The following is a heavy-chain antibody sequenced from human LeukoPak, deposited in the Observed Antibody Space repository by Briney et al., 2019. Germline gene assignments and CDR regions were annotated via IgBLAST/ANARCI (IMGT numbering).Heavy chain of an antibody. CDR1: GFTVSSNY. V-gene: IGHV3-53*01. CDR3: ARRLDYYGSGSYYDY. J-gene: IGHJ4*02. D-gene: IGHD3-10*01. CDR2: IYSGGST. Sequence: PGGSLRLSCAASGFTVSSNYMSWVRQAPGKGLEWVSVIYSGGSTYYADSVKGRFTISRDNSKNTLYLQMNSLRAEDTAVYYCARRLDYYGSGSYYDYWGQGTLVTVSS.